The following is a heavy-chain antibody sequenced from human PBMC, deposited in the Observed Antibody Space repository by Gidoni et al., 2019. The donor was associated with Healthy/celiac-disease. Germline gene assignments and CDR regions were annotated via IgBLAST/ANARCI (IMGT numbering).Heavy chain of an antibody. J-gene: IGHJ4*02. CDR1: GGSISSYY. CDR3: AGHWLGSPRRYFDY. CDR2: IYYSGST. Sequence: QVQLQESGPGLVKPPETLSLTCTVSGGSISSYYWSWIRQPPGKGLEWIGYIYYSGSTNYNPSLKSRVTISVDTSKNQFSLKLGSVTAADTAVYYCAGHWLGSPRRYFDYWGQGTLVTVSS. D-gene: IGHD5-12*01. V-gene: IGHV4-59*08.